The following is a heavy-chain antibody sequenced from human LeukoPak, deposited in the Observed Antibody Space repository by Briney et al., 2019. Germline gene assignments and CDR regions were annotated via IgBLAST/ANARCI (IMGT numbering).Heavy chain of an antibody. V-gene: IGHV3-21*03. D-gene: IGHD3-3*01. CDR3: ARRRDAFWSGPFDP. J-gene: IGHJ5*02. CDR2: ISSSGLYT. Sequence: PXKGRXXVXSISSSGLYTYYADSVKGRFTISRENTRNSLHVEMDSLRGEDTAVYYCARRRDAFWSGPFDPWGQGTLVTVSS.